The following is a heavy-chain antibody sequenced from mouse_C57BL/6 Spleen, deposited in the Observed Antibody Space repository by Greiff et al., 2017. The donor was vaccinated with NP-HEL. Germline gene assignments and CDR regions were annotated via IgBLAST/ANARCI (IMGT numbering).Heavy chain of an antibody. CDR1: GYTFTDYE. CDR3: TRNGNYVRYAMDY. J-gene: IGHJ4*01. Sequence: QVQLQQSGAELVRPGASVTLSCKASGYTFTDYEMHWVKQTPVHGLEWIGAIDPETGGTAYNQKFKGKAILTADKSSSTAYMELRSLTSEDSAVYYCTRNGNYVRYAMDYWGQGTSVTVSS. V-gene: IGHV1-15*01. CDR2: IDPETGGT. D-gene: IGHD2-1*01.